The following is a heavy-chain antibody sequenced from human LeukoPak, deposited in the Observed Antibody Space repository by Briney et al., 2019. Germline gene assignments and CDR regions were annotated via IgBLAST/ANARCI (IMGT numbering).Heavy chain of an antibody. CDR2: IRYDGSNK. CDR1: GFTFSSYG. V-gene: IGHV3-30*02. CDR3: AKAGATVGYNWFDP. D-gene: IGHD1-26*01. J-gene: IGHJ5*02. Sequence: GGSLRLSCAASGFTFSSYGMHWVRQAPGKGLEWVAFIRYDGSNKYYADSVKGRLTISRDNSKNTLYLQMNSLRAEDTAVYYCAKAGATVGYNWFDPWGQGTLVTVSS.